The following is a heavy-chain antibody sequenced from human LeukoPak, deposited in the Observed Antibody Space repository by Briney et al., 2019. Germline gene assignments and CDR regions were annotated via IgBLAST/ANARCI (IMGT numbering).Heavy chain of an antibody. D-gene: IGHD3-10*02. J-gene: IGHJ6*02. CDR2: TSCSCGST. CDR3: AKDATCGVWEVGHYYYYGLHV. V-gene: IGHV3-23*01. CDR1: GFTFSSYA. Sequence: GGSLRLSCAASGFTFSSYAMSWLRQAPGKGLEGVSATSCSCGSTYYADSVKGRFTISRVNSKNALYQQMSSLGADDTVVYFWAKDATCGVWEVGHYYYYGLHVWGQGTTVAVSS.